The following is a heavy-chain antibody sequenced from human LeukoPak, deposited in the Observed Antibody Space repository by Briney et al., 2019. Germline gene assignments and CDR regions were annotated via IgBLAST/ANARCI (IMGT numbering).Heavy chain of an antibody. D-gene: IGHD2-2*01. Sequence: ASVKVSCKASGYTFTDYYVHWVRQAPGQGLEWMGRKNPNSGGTNYAQRFQGRVTMTRDTSISTAYMELTRLRFDDTAVFYCATSRGGTSFDYWGQGTLVTVSS. CDR3: ATSRGGTSFDY. J-gene: IGHJ4*02. V-gene: IGHV1-2*06. CDR2: KNPNSGGT. CDR1: GYTFTDYY.